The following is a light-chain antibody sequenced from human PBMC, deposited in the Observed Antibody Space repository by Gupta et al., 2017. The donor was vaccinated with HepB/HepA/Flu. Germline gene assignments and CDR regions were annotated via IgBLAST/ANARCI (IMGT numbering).Light chain of an antibody. Sequence: EIVMTQSPATLSVSPGERATLSCRASQSVSSNLAWYQQKPGQAPRLLIYGASTRATGIPARFSGSGDGTEFTLTINSRQSEDFAVYYCQQENNGHPSWTFGQGTKVEIK. CDR1: QSVSSN. CDR2: GAS. V-gene: IGKV3-15*01. J-gene: IGKJ1*01. CDR3: QQENNGHPSWT.